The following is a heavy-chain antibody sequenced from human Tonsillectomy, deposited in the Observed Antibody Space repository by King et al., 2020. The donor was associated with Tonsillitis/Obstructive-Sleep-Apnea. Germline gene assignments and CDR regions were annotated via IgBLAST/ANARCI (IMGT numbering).Heavy chain of an antibody. V-gene: IGHV5-51*03. Sequence: VQLVQSGAEVKKPGESLKISCKGSGYSFTNYWIGWVRQMPGKGLEWMGIIYPGDSETRYSPSFQGQVTISADKSISTAYLQWSSLRASDTAMYYSASDYGSGSSGVGYWGQGTLVTVSS. CDR3: ASDYGSGSSGVGY. J-gene: IGHJ4*02. D-gene: IGHD3-10*01. CDR2: IYPGDSET. CDR1: GYSFTNYW.